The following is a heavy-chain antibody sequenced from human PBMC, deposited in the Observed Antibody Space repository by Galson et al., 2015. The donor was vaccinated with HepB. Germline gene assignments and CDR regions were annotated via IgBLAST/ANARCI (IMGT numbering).Heavy chain of an antibody. V-gene: IGHV4-30-2*01. CDR2: IYHSGST. CDR1: GGSISSGGYS. Sequence: LSLTCAVSGGSISSGGYSWSWIRQPPGKGLEWIGYIYHSGSTYYNPSLKSRVTISVDRSKNQFSLKLSSVTAADTAVYYCALQLSDNSWFDPWGQGTLVTVSS. J-gene: IGHJ5*02. CDR3: ALQLSDNSWFDP. D-gene: IGHD5-18*01.